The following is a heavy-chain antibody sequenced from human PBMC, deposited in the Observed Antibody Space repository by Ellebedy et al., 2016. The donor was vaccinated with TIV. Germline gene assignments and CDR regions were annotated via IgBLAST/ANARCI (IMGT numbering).Heavy chain of an antibody. CDR3: ARAGVVPAAMCDY. CDR2: IYYSGST. D-gene: IGHD2-2*01. Sequence: SETLSLXCTVSGGSISSSSYYWGWIRQPPGKGLEWIGSIYYSGSTYYNPSLKSRVTISVDTSKNQFSLKLSSVTAADTAVYYCARAGVVPAAMCDYWGQGTLVTVSS. J-gene: IGHJ4*02. V-gene: IGHV4-39*07. CDR1: GGSISSSSYY.